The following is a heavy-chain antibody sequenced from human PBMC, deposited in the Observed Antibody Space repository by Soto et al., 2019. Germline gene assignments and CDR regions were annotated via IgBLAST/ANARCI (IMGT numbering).Heavy chain of an antibody. Sequence: NPSETLSLTCTVSGGSISSSSYYWGWIRQPPGKGLEWIGSIYYSGSTYYNPSLKSRVTISVDTSKNQFSLKLSSVTAADTAVYYCARRTVSPCFDYWGQGTLVTVSS. J-gene: IGHJ4*02. D-gene: IGHD3-22*01. CDR1: GGSISSSSYY. CDR2: IYYSGST. V-gene: IGHV4-39*01. CDR3: ARRTVSPCFDY.